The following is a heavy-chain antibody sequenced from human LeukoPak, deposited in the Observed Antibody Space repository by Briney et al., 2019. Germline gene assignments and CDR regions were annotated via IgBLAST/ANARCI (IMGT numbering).Heavy chain of an antibody. J-gene: IGHJ3*02. V-gene: IGHV4-4*07. CDR3: ARDYPGIVVVPAASEAFDI. CDR2: IYTSGST. CDR1: GGSFSSYY. D-gene: IGHD2-2*01. Sequence: SETLSLTCAVYGGSFSSYYWSWIRQPAGKGLEWIGRIYTSGSTNYNPSLKSRVTISVDTSKNQFSLKLSSVTAADTAVYYCARDYPGIVVVPAASEAFDIWGQGTMVTVSS.